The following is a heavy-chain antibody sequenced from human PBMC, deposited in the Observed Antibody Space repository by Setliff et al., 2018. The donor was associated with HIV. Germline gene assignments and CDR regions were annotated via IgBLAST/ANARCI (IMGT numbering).Heavy chain of an antibody. CDR1: GGTFGIYG. V-gene: IGHV1-69*05. D-gene: IGHD4-17*01. J-gene: IGHJ4*02. CDR3: ARSGRETDLYGLYGVHYFDY. CDR2: TIPMFGST. Sequence: WASVKVSCKASGGTFGIYGISWVRQAPGQGLEWMGGTIPMFGSTSYAQKFQGRVTMTRDTSTSTVYMELSSLRSEDTAVYYCARSGRETDLYGLYGVHYFDYWGQGTLVTVSS.